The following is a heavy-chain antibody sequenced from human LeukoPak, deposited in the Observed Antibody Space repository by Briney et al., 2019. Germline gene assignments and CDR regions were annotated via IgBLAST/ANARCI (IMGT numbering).Heavy chain of an antibody. V-gene: IGHV1-2*06. Sequence: ASVKVSCKASGYTFTGYYMHWVRQAPGQGLEWMGRINPNSGGTNYAQRFQGKVTMTRDTSISTVYMELSRLRSDDTAVYYCARVSGRSTFDYWGQGTLVTVSS. CDR1: GYTFTGYY. CDR3: ARVSGRSTFDY. CDR2: INPNSGGT. D-gene: IGHD3-10*01. J-gene: IGHJ4*02.